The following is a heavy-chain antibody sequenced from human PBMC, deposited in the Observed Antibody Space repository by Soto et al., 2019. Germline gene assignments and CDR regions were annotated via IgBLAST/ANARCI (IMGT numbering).Heavy chain of an antibody. D-gene: IGHD1-26*01. V-gene: IGHV1-3*01. CDR1: GYTFTSYA. J-gene: IGHJ4*02. CDR3: AGDGGATGD. CDR2: INAGNGNT. Sequence: QVQLVQSGAEVKKPGASVKVSCKASGYTFTSYAMRWVRQAPGQRVEWMGWINAGNGNTKYAQKFQGRVTITRDTPASTAYMELSSLRSDATAVYYWAGDGGATGDWGQGTLVTVSS.